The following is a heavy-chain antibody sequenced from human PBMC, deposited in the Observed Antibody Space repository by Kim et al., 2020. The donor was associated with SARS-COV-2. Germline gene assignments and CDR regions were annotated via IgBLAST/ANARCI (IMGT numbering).Heavy chain of an antibody. J-gene: IGHJ5*02. CDR3: ARDFTIFGVVGWFDP. CDR2: INPNSGGT. D-gene: IGHD3-3*01. V-gene: IGHV1-2*02. CDR1: GYTFTGYY. Sequence: ASVKVSCKASGYTFTGYYMHWVRQAPGQGLEWMGWINPNSGGTNYAQKFQGRVTMTRDTSISTAYMELSRLRSDDTAVYYCARDFTIFGVVGWFDPWGQGTLVTVSS.